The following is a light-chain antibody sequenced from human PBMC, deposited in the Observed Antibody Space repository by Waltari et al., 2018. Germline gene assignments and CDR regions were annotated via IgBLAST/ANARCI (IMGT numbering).Light chain of an antibody. J-gene: IGLJ1*01. Sequence: QSALTQPASVSGSPGQSLTISCTGTSSDVGSYNLVSWYQQHPGKAPKLMIYEVSKQPSGVSNRFSGSKSGNTASLTISVLQAEDDADYYCCSYAGSSTFYVFGTGTKVTVL. CDR1: SSDVGSYNL. CDR3: CSYAGSSTFYV. V-gene: IGLV2-23*02. CDR2: EVS.